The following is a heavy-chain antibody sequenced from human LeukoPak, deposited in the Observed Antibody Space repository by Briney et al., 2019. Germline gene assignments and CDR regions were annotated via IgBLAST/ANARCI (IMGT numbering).Heavy chain of an antibody. CDR3: ATGLNSYASGDLDY. J-gene: IGHJ4*02. CDR2: FDPEDGET. CDR1: GYTLTELS. Sequence: ASVKVSCKVSGYTLTELSMHWVRQAPGKGLAWMGGFDPEDGETIYAQKFQGRVTMTEDTSTDTAYMELSSLRSEDTAVYYCATGLNSYASGDLDYWGQGTLVTVSS. D-gene: IGHD5-18*01. V-gene: IGHV1-24*01.